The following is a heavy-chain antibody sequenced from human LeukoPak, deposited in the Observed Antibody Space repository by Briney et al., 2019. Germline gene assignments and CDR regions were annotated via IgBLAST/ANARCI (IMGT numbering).Heavy chain of an antibody. CDR3: ANGGGYSSGWYAKFDY. J-gene: IGHJ4*02. CDR2: IYYSGST. D-gene: IGHD6-19*01. Sequence: SETLSLTCTVSGGSISSSSYYWGWIRQPPGKGLERIGSIYYSGSTYYNPSLKSRVTISVDTSKNQFSLKLSSVTAADTAVYYCANGGGYSSGWYAKFDYWGQGTLVTVSS. V-gene: IGHV4-39*01. CDR1: GGSISSSSYY.